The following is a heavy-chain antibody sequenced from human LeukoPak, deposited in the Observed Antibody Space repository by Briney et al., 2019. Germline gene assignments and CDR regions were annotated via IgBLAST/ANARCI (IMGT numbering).Heavy chain of an antibody. CDR3: ARVYCGGDCYLYYYGMDV. Sequence: SETLSLTCTVSGGSISSYYWSWIRQPPGKGLEWIGYIYYSGSTYYNPSLKSRVTISVDTSKNQFSLKLSSVTAADTAVYYCARVYCGGDCYLYYYGMDVWGQGTTVTVSS. CDR2: IYYSGST. V-gene: IGHV4-59*01. J-gene: IGHJ6*02. CDR1: GGSISSYY. D-gene: IGHD2-21*02.